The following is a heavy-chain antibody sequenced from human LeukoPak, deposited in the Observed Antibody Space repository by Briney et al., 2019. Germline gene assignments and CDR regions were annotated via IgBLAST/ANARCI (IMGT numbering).Heavy chain of an antibody. CDR1: GFSFSSYS. Sequence: GGSLRLSCAASGFSFSSYSMNWVRQTPGKGLEWVSFIYSGGSTHYSDSVKGRFTISRDNSKNTLYLQMNSLRAEDTAVYYCARRAGDYSHPYDYWGQGTLVTVSS. D-gene: IGHD3-22*01. J-gene: IGHJ4*02. CDR3: ARRAGDYSHPYDY. V-gene: IGHV3-53*01. CDR2: IYSGGST.